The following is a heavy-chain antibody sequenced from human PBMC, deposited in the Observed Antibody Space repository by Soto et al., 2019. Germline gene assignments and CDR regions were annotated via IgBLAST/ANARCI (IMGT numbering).Heavy chain of an antibody. CDR1: RFSISIDRYY. D-gene: IGHD2-8*01. V-gene: IGHV4-61*01. CDR2: ISHPGFT. CDR3: AREISNAHINYFVL. J-gene: IGHJ4*02. Sequence: QVQLQESGPGRVKPSETLSLTCTVSRFSISIDRYYWTWIRQSPGKGLEWIGYISHPGFTKYNPSLESVVTISVDTSKNQYSLILMSVTTADTAVYYCAREISNAHINYFVLWGQGPMVAFS.